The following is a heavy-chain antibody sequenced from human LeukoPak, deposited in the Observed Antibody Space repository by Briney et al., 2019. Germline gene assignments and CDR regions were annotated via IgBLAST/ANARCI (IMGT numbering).Heavy chain of an antibody. V-gene: IGHV4-4*02. D-gene: IGHD3-16*01. Sequence: SGTLSLTCAVSGGSISSSNWWSWVRQPPGKGLEWIGYIFYSGSTNYNPSLKSRVTISVDTSKNQFSLKLSSVTAADTAVYYCARDRGYAYFIDYWGQGTLVTVSS. CDR2: IFYSGST. CDR1: GGSISSSNW. CDR3: ARDRGYAYFIDY. J-gene: IGHJ4*02.